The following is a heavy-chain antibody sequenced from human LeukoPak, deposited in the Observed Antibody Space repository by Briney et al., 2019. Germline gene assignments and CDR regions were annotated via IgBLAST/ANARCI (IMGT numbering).Heavy chain of an antibody. CDR2: INHSGST. D-gene: IGHD3-3*01. V-gene: IGHV4-34*01. CDR1: GGSFSGYY. Sequence: NPSETLSLTCAVYGGSFSGYYWSWIRQPPGKGLEWIGEINHSGSTNYNPSLKSRVTISVDTSKNQFSLKLSSVTAADTAVYYCARRYYDFWSGYYPTQYYFDYWGQGTLVTVSS. CDR3: ARRYYDFWSGYYPTQYYFDY. J-gene: IGHJ4*02.